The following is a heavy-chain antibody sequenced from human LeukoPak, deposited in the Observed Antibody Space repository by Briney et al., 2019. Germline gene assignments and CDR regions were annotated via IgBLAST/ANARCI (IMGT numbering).Heavy chain of an antibody. CDR3: ARGSHSSLHL. Sequence: SQTLSLTCAISGDSFSNNNVAWNWIRQSPSRGLEWLGRSYYRPKFNTDYAVSVKSRIAINSDTSKNQFSLQLNSVTPEDTGFFYCARGSHSSLHLWGQKTLVSVSS. J-gene: IGHJ5*02. CDR1: GDSFSNNNVA. V-gene: IGHV6-1*01. CDR2: SYYRPKFNT. D-gene: IGHD6-13*01.